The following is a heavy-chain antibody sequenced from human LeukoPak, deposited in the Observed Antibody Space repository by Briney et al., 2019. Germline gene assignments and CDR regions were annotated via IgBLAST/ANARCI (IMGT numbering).Heavy chain of an antibody. V-gene: IGHV1-2*02. CDR2: INPNSGDA. Sequence: ASVKVSCKASGYTFTDYYMHWVRQAPGLGLEWMGWINPNSGDANHAQNFLGRVTMTTDTSINTAYMDLSSLRSDDTAIYFCARDGTTVVGATIPFDYWGQGTLVTVSS. CDR1: GYTFTDYY. D-gene: IGHD1-26*01. J-gene: IGHJ4*02. CDR3: ARDGTTVVGATIPFDY.